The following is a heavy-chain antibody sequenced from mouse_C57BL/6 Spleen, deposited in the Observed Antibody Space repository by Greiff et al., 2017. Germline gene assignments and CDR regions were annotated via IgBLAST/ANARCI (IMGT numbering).Heavy chain of an antibody. CDR1: GYAFSSYW. Sequence: VKLKQSGAELVKPGASVKISCKASGYAFSSYWMNWVKQRPGKGLEWIGQIYPGDGDTNYNGKFKGKATLTADKSSSTAYMQLSSLTSEDSAVYFCARRDTTAPFAYWGQGTLVTVSA. J-gene: IGHJ3*01. CDR2: IYPGDGDT. CDR3: ARRDTTAPFAY. D-gene: IGHD1-2*01. V-gene: IGHV1-80*01.